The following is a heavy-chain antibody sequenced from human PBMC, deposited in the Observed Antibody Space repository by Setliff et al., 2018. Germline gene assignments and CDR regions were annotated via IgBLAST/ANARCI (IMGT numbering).Heavy chain of an antibody. D-gene: IGHD1-7*01. V-gene: IGHV3-30*02. Sequence: PGGSLSLSCAASGFSFSSYAMSWVRQAPGKGLEWVTFIRYDEGNKYYADSVKGRFTVSRDNSQNTVYLQMNSLRVEDTAVYYCAKPQLELRWGFESWGQGTLVTVSS. CDR3: AKPQLELRWGFES. CDR2: IRYDEGNK. J-gene: IGHJ4*02. CDR1: GFSFSSYA.